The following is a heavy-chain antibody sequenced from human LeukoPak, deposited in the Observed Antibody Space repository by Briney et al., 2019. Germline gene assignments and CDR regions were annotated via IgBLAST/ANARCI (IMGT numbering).Heavy chain of an antibody. CDR3: AKFYDILTGYFDY. CDR2: ISGGGGSTYYA. D-gene: IGHD3-9*01. V-gene: IGHV3-23*01. Sequence: GGSLRLSCAASGFTFSSYAMSWVRQSPGKGLEWVSGISGGGGSTYYAYYADSVKGRFTISRDNSKNTLYLQMNSLRDEDTAIYYCAKFYDILTGYFDYWGQGTLVTVSS. CDR1: GFTFSSYA. J-gene: IGHJ4*02.